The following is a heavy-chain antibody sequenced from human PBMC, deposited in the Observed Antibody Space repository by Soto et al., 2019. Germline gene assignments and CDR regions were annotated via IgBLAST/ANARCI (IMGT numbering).Heavy chain of an antibody. CDR1: GGTFSSYT. D-gene: IGHD3-10*01. J-gene: IGHJ6*02. Sequence: QVQLVQSGAEVKKPGSSVKVSCKASGGTFSSYTISWVRQAPGQGLEWMGRIIPILGIANYAQKFQGRVTITADKSTSTAYMELSSLRSEDTAVYYCARRYGSGSYLYYYYGMDVWGQGTMVTVSS. CDR2: IIPILGIA. CDR3: ARRYGSGSYLYYYYGMDV. V-gene: IGHV1-69*02.